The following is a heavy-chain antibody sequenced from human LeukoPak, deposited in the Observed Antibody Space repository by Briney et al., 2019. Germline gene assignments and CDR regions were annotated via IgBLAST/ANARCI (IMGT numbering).Heavy chain of an antibody. CDR1: GFPFTTYW. Sequence: GGSLRLSCASSGFPFTTYWTSWVRQAPGKGLEWVANIKQDASEKYYVDSVKGRFTISRDNSKNTLYLQMNSLRAEDTAVYYCARDSSSHYYFDYWGQGTLVTVSS. V-gene: IGHV3-7*03. CDR3: ARDSSSHYYFDY. J-gene: IGHJ4*02. CDR2: IKQDASEK. D-gene: IGHD2-2*01.